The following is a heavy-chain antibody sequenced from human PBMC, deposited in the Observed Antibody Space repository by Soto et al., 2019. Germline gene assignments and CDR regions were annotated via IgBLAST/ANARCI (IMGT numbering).Heavy chain of an antibody. CDR1: GGSFSGYY. CDR3: ARNNYYGSGSPGNWFAP. V-gene: IGHV4-34*01. CDR2: INHSGST. Sequence: SETLSLTCAVYGGSFSGYYWSWIRQPPGKGLEWIGEINHSGSTNYNPSLKSRVTISVDTSKNQFSLKLSSVTAADTAVYYCARNNYYGSGSPGNWFAPWGQRTLVTVSS. J-gene: IGHJ5*02. D-gene: IGHD3-10*01.